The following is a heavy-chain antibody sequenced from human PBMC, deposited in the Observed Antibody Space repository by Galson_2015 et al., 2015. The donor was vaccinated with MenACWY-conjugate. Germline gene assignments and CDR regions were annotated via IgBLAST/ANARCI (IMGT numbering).Heavy chain of an antibody. CDR2: IKQDGSEK. D-gene: IGHD2-2*01. CDR3: ARDLGFYCSRNDCYSPY. V-gene: IGHV3-7*03. J-gene: IGHJ4*02. Sequence: SLRLSCAASGLIFNNYWMSWVRQVQGKGPEWVANIKQDGSEKYYVDSVRGRFTISRDNAKNSLYLQMNSLRAEDTAVYYCARDLGFYCSRNDCYSPYWGQGTVVTVSS. CDR1: GLIFNNYW.